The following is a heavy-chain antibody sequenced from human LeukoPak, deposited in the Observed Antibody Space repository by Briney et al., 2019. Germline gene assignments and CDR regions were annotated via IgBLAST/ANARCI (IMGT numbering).Heavy chain of an antibody. Sequence: PSETLSLTCAVYGGSFSGYYWRWIRQPPGKGLEWIGEINHSGSTNYNPSLKSRVTISVDTSKNQFSLKLSSVTAADTAVYYCARPSTARPRAYYFDYWGQGTLVTVSS. CDR3: ARPSTARPRAYYFDY. D-gene: IGHD6-6*01. V-gene: IGHV4-34*01. CDR1: GGSFSGYY. CDR2: INHSGST. J-gene: IGHJ4*02.